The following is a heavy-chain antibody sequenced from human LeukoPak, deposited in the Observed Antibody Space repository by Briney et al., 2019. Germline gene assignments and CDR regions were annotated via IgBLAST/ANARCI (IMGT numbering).Heavy chain of an antibody. CDR3: ARHSRFLEWFPYWYYGMDV. J-gene: IGHJ6*02. D-gene: IGHD3-3*01. CDR1: GGSVSSYY. V-gene: IGHV4-59*08. CDR2: IYYSGST. Sequence: SETLSLTCTVSGGSVSSYYWSWIRQPPGKGLEWIGYIYYSGSTNYNPSLKSRVTISVDTSKNQFSLKLSSVTAADTAVYYCARHSRFLEWFPYWYYGMDVWGQGTTVTVSS.